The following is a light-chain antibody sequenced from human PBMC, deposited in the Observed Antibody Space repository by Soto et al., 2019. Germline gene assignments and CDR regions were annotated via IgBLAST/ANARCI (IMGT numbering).Light chain of an antibody. V-gene: IGKV3-15*01. CDR3: QQYNNWPPEGT. J-gene: IGKJ1*01. Sequence: EIFMTQSRATLSVSPGERATLSCRASQSVSSNLAWYQQKPGQAPRLLIYGASTRATGIPARFSGSGYGTEFTLTISSLQSEDLAVYYCQQYNNWPPEGTFGQGTKVDIK. CDR1: QSVSSN. CDR2: GAS.